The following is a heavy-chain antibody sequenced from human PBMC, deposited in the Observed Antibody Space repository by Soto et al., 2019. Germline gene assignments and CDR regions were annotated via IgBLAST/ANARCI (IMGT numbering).Heavy chain of an antibody. J-gene: IGHJ3*02. CDR2: ISSSGSTI. D-gene: IGHD1-7*01. V-gene: IGHV3-11*01. CDR3: ARHNWNSIGDAFDI. CDR1: GFTFSDYY. Sequence: GGSLRLSCAASGFTFSDYYMSWIRQAPGKGLEWVSYISSSGSTIYYADSVKGRFTISRDNAKNSLYLQMNSLRVEDTAVYYCARHNWNSIGDAFDIWGQGTMVTVSS.